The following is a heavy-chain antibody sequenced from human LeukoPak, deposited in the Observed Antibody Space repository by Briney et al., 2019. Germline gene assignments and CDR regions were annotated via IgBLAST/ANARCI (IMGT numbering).Heavy chain of an antibody. Sequence: GGALRLSCAASEFTFRSYEMNWVREAPGKGVEWISYIFNIYTTLAYADSVKRPFTISRDNAKISLYLQVNSLRVEDTAVYCCARGLVGYYAMDVWGQGTTVTVSS. J-gene: IGHJ6*02. CDR1: EFTFRSYE. V-gene: IGHV3-48*03. D-gene: IGHD3-10*01. CDR2: IFNIYTTL. CDR3: ARGLVGYYAMDV.